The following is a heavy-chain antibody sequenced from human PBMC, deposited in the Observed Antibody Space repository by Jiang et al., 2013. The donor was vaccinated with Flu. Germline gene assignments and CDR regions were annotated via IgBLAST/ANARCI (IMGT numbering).Heavy chain of an antibody. V-gene: IGHV4-4*09. CDR2: IYTSGST. Sequence: LLKPSETLSLTCTVSGGSISSYYWSWIRQPPGKGLEWIGYIYTSGSTNYNPSLKSRVTISVDTSKNQFSLKLSSVTAADTAVYYCARGSGWFPFDYWGPGNPGHRLL. CDR3: ARGSGWFPFDY. D-gene: IGHD6-19*01. J-gene: IGHJ4*02. CDR1: GGSISSYY.